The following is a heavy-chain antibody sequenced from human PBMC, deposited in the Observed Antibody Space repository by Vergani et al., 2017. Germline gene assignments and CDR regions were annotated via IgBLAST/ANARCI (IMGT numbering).Heavy chain of an antibody. CDR2: IIPIFGTA. Sequence: QVQLVQSGAEVKKPGSSVKVSCKASGGTFSSYAISWVRQAPGQGLGWMGGIIPIFGTANYAQKFQGRVTITTDTSTSPAYMELRSLRSDDTAVYFCARTAYGSGSYYNEVDYWGQGALVTVSS. D-gene: IGHD3-10*01. V-gene: IGHV1-69*05. J-gene: IGHJ4*02. CDR3: ARTAYGSGSYYNEVDY. CDR1: GGTFSSYA.